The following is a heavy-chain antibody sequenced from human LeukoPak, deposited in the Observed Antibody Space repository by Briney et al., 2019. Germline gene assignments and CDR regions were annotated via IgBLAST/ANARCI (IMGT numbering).Heavy chain of an antibody. CDR1: GYTFTGYY. J-gene: IGHJ4*02. V-gene: IGHV1-2*02. D-gene: IGHD3-16*01. Sequence: ASVKVSCKASGYTFTGYYMHWVRQAPGQGLEWMGWINPNSGGTNYAQKFQGRVTMTRDTSISTAYMELSRLRSDDTAVYYCARPSQNIDHWGWFLIDYWGQGTLVTVSS. CDR3: ARPSQNIDHWGWFLIDY. CDR2: INPNSGGT.